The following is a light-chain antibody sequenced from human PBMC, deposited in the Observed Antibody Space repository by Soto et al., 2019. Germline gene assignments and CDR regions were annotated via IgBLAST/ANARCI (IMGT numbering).Light chain of an antibody. CDR3: QQDYNLLTWT. CDR1: QSVSSSY. V-gene: IGKV3D-7*01. J-gene: IGKJ1*01. Sequence: EIVMTQSPATLSLSPGERATLSCRASQSVSSSYLSWYQQKPGQAPRLLIYGASTRATGIPAKFSGSGSGTDFTLTISRLQNEDFAVYYCQQDYNLLTWTFGQGTKV. CDR2: GAS.